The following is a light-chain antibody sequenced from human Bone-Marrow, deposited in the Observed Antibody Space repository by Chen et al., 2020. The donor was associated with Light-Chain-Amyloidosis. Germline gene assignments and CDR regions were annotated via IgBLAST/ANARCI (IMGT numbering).Light chain of an antibody. V-gene: IGLV3-25*03. Sequence: SYELTQPPSVPVSPGQTDRITCSGDDLPTKYAYWYQQKPGQAPVLVIHRDTERPSGISGRFSGSSSGTTATLTISGVQAEDEADYHCQSADSSGTYEVIFGGGTKLTVL. CDR2: RDT. CDR1: DLPTKY. CDR3: QSADSSGTYEVI. J-gene: IGLJ2*01.